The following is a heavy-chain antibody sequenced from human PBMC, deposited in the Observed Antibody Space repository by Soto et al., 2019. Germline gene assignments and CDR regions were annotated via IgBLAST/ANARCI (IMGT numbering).Heavy chain of an antibody. D-gene: IGHD2-2*01. V-gene: IGHV1-18*01. Sequence: GASVKVSCKASGYTFTSYGISWVRQAPGRGLEWMGWISAYNGNTNYAQKLQGRVTMTTDTSTSTAYMELRSLRSDDTAVYYCARVECSSTSCYARGYYYYYMDVWGKGTTVTVSS. CDR2: ISAYNGNT. CDR1: GYTFTSYG. J-gene: IGHJ6*03. CDR3: ARVECSSTSCYARGYYYYYMDV.